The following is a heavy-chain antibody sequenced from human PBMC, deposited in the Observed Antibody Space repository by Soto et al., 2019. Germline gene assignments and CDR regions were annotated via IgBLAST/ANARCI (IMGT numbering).Heavy chain of an antibody. J-gene: IGHJ6*03. CDR2: IYYSGST. V-gene: IGHV4-39*01. Sequence: SETLSLTCTVSGGSISSSSYYWGWIRQPPGKGLEWIGSIYYSGSTYYNPSLKSRVTISVDTSKNQFSLKLSSVTAADTAVYYCARQGGVLRYFDMDVWGKGTTVTVSS. CDR3: ARQGGVLRYFDMDV. D-gene: IGHD3-9*01. CDR1: GGSISSSSYY.